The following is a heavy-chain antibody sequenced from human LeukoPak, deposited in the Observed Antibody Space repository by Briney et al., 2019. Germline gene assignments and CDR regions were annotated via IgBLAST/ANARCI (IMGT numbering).Heavy chain of an antibody. V-gene: IGHV1-69*05. CDR2: IIPIFGTA. D-gene: IGHD5-18*01. Sequence: SXXVSCKASGGTFSSYAISWVRQAPGQGLEWMGGIIPIFGTANYAQKFQGRVTITTDESTSTAYMELSSLRSEDTAVYYCASPSSSVQLWFPFDYWGQGTLVTVSS. CDR1: GGTFSSYA. CDR3: ASPSSSVQLWFPFDY. J-gene: IGHJ4*02.